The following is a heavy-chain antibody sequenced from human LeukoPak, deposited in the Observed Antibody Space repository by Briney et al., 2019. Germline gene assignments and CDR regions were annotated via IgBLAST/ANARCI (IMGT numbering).Heavy chain of an antibody. D-gene: IGHD1-26*01. J-gene: IGHJ4*02. Sequence: PSGTLSLTCAVSGASISSNWWNWVRQPPGKGLEWIGEIHHSGSANYNPSLKSRVTISLDTSENHFSLRLSSVTAADTAVYYCVIDRGEFSYSHDYWGQGTLDTVSS. CDR3: VIDRGEFSYSHDY. V-gene: IGHV4-4*02. CDR2: IHHSGSA. CDR1: GASISSNW.